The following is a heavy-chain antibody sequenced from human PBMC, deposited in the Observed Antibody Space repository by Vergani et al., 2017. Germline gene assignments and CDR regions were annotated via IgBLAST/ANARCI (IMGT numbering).Heavy chain of an antibody. CDR1: GGSFSGYY. V-gene: IGHV4-34*01. J-gene: IGHJ4*02. CDR2: INHSGST. CDR3: ARGSRITMIVVVTATRDYFDY. D-gene: IGHD3-22*01. Sequence: QVQLQQWGAGLLKPSETLSLTCAVYGGSFSGYYWSWIRQPPGKGLEWIGEINHSGSTNYNPSLKSRVTISVETSKNQFSLKLSSVTAADTAVYYCARGSRITMIVVVTATRDYFDYWGQGTLVTVSS.